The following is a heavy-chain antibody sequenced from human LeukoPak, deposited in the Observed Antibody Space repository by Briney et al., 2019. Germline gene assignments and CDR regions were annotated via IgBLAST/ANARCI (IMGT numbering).Heavy chain of an antibody. CDR3: ARIMVRGVIMPFGY. CDR1: GYTFTSYY. Sequence: GASVKVSCKASGYTFTSYYMHWVRQAPGQGLEWMGWINPNSGGTNYAQKFQGRVTMTRDTSISTAYMELSRLRSDDTAVYYCARIMVRGVIMPFGYWGQGTLVTVSS. D-gene: IGHD3-10*01. V-gene: IGHV1-2*02. J-gene: IGHJ4*02. CDR2: INPNSGGT.